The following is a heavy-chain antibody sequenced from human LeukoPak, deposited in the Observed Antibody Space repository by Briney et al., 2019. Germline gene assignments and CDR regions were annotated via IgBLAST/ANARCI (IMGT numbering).Heavy chain of an antibody. CDR3: ARDLSDSSKAY. Sequence: GGSLRLSCAASGFTFSSYEMNWVRQAPGKGLEWVSYISSSGSTIYYADSVKGRFTISRANAKNSLYLQMNSLRAEDTAVYYCARDLSDSSKAYWGQGTLVTVSS. CDR2: ISSSGSTI. V-gene: IGHV3-48*03. D-gene: IGHD3-22*01. CDR1: GFTFSSYE. J-gene: IGHJ4*02.